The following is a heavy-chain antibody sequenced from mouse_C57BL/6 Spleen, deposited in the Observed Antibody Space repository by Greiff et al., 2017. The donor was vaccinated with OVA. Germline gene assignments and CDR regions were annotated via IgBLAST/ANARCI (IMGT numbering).Heavy chain of an antibody. CDR1: GYAFSSSW. CDR3: ARSGYDYAPFAY. V-gene: IGHV1-82*01. D-gene: IGHD2-4*01. J-gene: IGHJ3*01. Sequence: VQLQQSGPELVKPGASVKISCKASGYAFSSSWMNWVKQRPGKGLEWIGRIYPGDGDTNYNGKFKGKATLTADKSSSTAYMQLSRLTSEDSAVYFCARSGYDYAPFAYWGQGTLVTFSA. CDR2: IYPGDGDT.